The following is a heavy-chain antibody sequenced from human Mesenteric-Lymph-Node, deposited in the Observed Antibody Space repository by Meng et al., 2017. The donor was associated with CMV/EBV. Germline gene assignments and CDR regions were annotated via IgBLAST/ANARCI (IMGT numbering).Heavy chain of an antibody. CDR1: GGSISSSSYY. V-gene: IGHV4-39*01. D-gene: IGHD3-10*01. Sequence: QLQLQESGPGLVKPSETLSLNCTVSGGSISSSSYYWGWIRQPPGKGLEWIGSIYYSGSTYYNPSLKSRVTISVDTSKNQFSLKLSSVTAADTAVYYCARPHYYGSGSSPWFDPWGQGTLVTVSS. CDR2: IYYSGST. J-gene: IGHJ5*02. CDR3: ARPHYYGSGSSPWFDP.